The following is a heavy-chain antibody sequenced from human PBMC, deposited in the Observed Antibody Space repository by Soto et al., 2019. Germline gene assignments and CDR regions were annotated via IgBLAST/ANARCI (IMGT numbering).Heavy chain of an antibody. J-gene: IGHJ4*02. CDR3: ARDFTPAETPGDDFDY. CDR2: IYYSGST. CDR1: GDSISSGCYY. Sequence: SETLSLTCTVSGDSISSGCYYWSWINKHPGKGLEWIGYIYYSGSTYYNPSLKSRVIISVDTSKNQFSLKLSSVTADDTSVYYCARDFTPAETPGDDFDYWGRGTLVTVSS. D-gene: IGHD2-15*01. V-gene: IGHV4-31*03.